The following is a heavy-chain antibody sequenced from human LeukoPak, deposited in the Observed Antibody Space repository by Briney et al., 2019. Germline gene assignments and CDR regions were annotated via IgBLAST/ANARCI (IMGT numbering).Heavy chain of an antibody. Sequence: GESLQISCKGSGYSFSSHWIGWVRRMPGKGLEWMGIIYPGDSDTRYSPSFQGQVTISADKSISTAYLQWSSLKASDTAMYYCARQDGDYFDYWGQGTLVTVSS. V-gene: IGHV5-51*01. J-gene: IGHJ4*02. D-gene: IGHD3-16*01. CDR2: IYPGDSDT. CDR3: ARQDGDYFDY. CDR1: GYSFSSHW.